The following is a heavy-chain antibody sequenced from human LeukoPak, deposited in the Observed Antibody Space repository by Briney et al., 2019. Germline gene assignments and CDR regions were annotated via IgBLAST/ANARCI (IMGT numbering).Heavy chain of an antibody. CDR1: GGSISSYY. CDR3: ARGEGYYYGPDY. CDR2: IYYSGST. Sequence: SETLSLTCTVSGGSISSYYWSWIRQPPGKGLEWIGYIYYSGSTNYNPSLKSRVTISVDTSKNQFSLKLSSVTAADTAVYYCARGEGYYYGPDYWGQGTLVTVSS. V-gene: IGHV4-59*01. D-gene: IGHD3-10*01. J-gene: IGHJ4*02.